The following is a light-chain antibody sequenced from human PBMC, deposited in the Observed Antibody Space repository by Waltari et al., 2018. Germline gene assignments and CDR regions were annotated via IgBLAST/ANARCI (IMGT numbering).Light chain of an antibody. Sequence: QSALTQPASVSGSPGQSITIPCPGTSNDVGGYTYVSWYQQHPGKAPKLMIYDVSNRPSGVSNRFSGSKSGNTASLTISGLQAEDEADYYCSSYTSSLTLVFGGGTKLTVL. V-gene: IGLV2-14*03. CDR2: DVS. CDR3: SSYTSSLTLV. CDR1: SNDVGGYTY. J-gene: IGLJ3*02.